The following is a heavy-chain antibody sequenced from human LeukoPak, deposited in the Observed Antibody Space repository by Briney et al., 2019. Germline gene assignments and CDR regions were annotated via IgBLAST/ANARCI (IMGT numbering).Heavy chain of an antibody. V-gene: IGHV4-39*01. CDR2: IYYSGST. CDR3: ARFAVTMVRGVMGRFDY. Sequence: SETLSLTCIVSGGSISSSNYYWGWIRQPPVKGLEWIGSIYYSGSTDYNPSLKSRVTISVDTSKNQFSLKLSSVTAADTAVYYCARFAVTMVRGVMGRFDYWGQGTLVTVSS. J-gene: IGHJ4*02. D-gene: IGHD3-10*01. CDR1: GGSISSSNYY.